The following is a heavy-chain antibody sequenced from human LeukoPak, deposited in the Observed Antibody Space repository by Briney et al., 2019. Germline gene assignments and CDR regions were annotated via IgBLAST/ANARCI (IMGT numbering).Heavy chain of an antibody. CDR1: GGSFSGYY. D-gene: IGHD3-16*02. CDR2: INHSGST. J-gene: IGHJ4*02. Sequence: SETLSLTCAVYGGSFSGYYWSWIRQPPGKGLEWIGEINHSGSTNYNPSLKSRVTISVDTSKNQFSLKLSSVTAADTAVYYCARRRIMITFGGVIVVSSFDYWGQGTLVTVSS. V-gene: IGHV4-34*01. CDR3: ARRRIMITFGGVIVVSSFDY.